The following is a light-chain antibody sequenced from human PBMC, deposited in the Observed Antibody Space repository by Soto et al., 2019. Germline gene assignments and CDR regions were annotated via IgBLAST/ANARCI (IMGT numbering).Light chain of an antibody. J-gene: IGKJ1*01. V-gene: IGKV3-15*01. CDR3: QQYNNWPPWT. CDR1: QSVSSN. Sequence: EMVMTQSPATLSVSPGERATLSCRASQSVSSNLAWYQQKPGQAPRLLIYGASTRATGIPARFSGSGSGTEFTLTISSLQSEDFAVYYCQQYNNWPPWTFGQGTKGEIK. CDR2: GAS.